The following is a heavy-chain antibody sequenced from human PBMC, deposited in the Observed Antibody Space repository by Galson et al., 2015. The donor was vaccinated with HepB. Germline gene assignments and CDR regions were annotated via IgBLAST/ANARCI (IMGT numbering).Heavy chain of an antibody. CDR2: VHPDSGGT. D-gene: IGHD2-21*02. J-gene: IGHJ4*02. Sequence: SVKVSCKASGYMFTGKYIHWVRQAPGPGLEWMGWVHPDSGGTSYAQKFQGRVTMTRDTSISTAYMELNRLESDDTAMYYCVRCGGGACSLDYWGQGTLVTVSS. CDR1: GYMFTGKY. CDR3: VRCGGGACSLDY. V-gene: IGHV1-2*02.